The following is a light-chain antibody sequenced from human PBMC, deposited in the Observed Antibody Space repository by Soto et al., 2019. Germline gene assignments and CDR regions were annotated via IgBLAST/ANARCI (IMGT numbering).Light chain of an antibody. V-gene: IGKV1-5*03. CDR2: KAS. CDR1: QTIGTW. Sequence: DIRMTQSPSALSASVGDTVTITCRASQTIGTWLAWYQQKPAKAPKLLIYKASTLESGVPSRFSGGGSGTEFTVTISSLQSEDFAIYYCQQYDIWPPYTFGQGTKVDNK. CDR3: QQYDIWPPYT. J-gene: IGKJ2*01.